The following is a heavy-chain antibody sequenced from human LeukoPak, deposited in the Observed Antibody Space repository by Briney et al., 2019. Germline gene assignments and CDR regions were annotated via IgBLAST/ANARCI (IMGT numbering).Heavy chain of an antibody. CDR1: GGSISSTYW. CDR2: IHDSGST. Sequence: NPSGTLSLTCAVSGGSISSTYWSTWVRQPPGKGLEWIGEIHDSGSTNYNPSLKSRVTISIDKSKNQFSLNLTPVTAADTAVYYCATRATAGPWWGQGTLVTVSS. D-gene: IGHD6-13*01. J-gene: IGHJ4*02. V-gene: IGHV4-4*02. CDR3: ATRATAGPW.